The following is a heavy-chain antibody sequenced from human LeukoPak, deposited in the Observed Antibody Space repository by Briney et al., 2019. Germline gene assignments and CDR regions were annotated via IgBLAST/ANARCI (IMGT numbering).Heavy chain of an antibody. CDR2: ISSSSSYI. Sequence: GGSLRLSCAASGFTFSSYSMNWVRQAPGKGLEWVSSISSSSSYIYYADSVKGRFTISRDNAKNSLYLQMNSLRAEDTAVYYCVRETPQWLARGAFDIWGQGTMVTVSS. V-gene: IGHV3-21*01. CDR3: VRETPQWLARGAFDI. J-gene: IGHJ3*02. CDR1: GFTFSSYS. D-gene: IGHD6-19*01.